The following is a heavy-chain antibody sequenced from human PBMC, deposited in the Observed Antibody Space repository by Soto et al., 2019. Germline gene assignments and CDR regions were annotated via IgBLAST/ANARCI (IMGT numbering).Heavy chain of an antibody. V-gene: IGHV3-30-3*01. CDR1: GLTFSSYA. Sequence: PGGSLRHSCAASGLTFSSYAMRWVRQATGKGLEWVAVISYDGSNKYYADSVKGRFTISRDNSKNTLYLQMNSLRAEDTAVYYCARAEYSSSWYTISLGYYGMDVWGQGTTVTVSS. D-gene: IGHD6-13*01. CDR3: ARAEYSSSWYTISLGYYGMDV. CDR2: ISYDGSNK. J-gene: IGHJ6*02.